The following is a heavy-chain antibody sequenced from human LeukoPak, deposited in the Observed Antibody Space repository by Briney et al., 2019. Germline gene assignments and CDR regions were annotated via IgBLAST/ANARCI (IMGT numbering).Heavy chain of an antibody. V-gene: IGHV3-7*03. CDR2: IKQDGSEK. J-gene: IGHJ6*04. Sequence: GGSLRLSCAASGFTFSSYWMSWVRQAPGKGLEWVANIKQDGSEKYYVDSMKGRFTISRDNAKNSLYLQMNSLRAEDTAVYYCARDAYYDILTGYPLGMDVWGKGTTVTVSS. CDR3: ARDAYYDILTGYPLGMDV. CDR1: GFTFSSYW. D-gene: IGHD3-9*01.